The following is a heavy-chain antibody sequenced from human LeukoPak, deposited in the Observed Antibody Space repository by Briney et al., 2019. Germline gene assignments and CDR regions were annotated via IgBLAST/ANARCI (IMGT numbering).Heavy chain of an antibody. D-gene: IGHD3-10*01. Sequence: PGGSLRLSCAASGFTFSSYAMSWVRQAPGKGLEWVANIKQDGSEKYYVDSVKGRFTISRDNAKNSLYLQMNSLRAEDTAVYYCARDLWTPLGYGMDVWGQGTTVTVSS. CDR3: ARDLWTPLGYGMDV. V-gene: IGHV3-7*01. J-gene: IGHJ6*02. CDR2: IKQDGSEK. CDR1: GFTFSSYA.